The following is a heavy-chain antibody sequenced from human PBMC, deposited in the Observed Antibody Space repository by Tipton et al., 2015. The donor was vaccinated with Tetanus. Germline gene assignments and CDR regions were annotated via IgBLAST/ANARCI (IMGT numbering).Heavy chain of an antibody. J-gene: IGHJ3*01. CDR1: GGSMIGSF. CDR3: ARNREVVRQVGTTRAFDL. Sequence: TLSLTCSVSGGSMIGSFWSWIRQSPGKGLEFIGYVYDSGYTKYNPSLNSRVSMSIDMSRKQFSLTLSSVTAADTDVYYCARNREVVRQVGTTRAFDLWGQGTLVTVSA. CDR2: VYDSGYT. D-gene: IGHD1-26*01. V-gene: IGHV4-59*07.